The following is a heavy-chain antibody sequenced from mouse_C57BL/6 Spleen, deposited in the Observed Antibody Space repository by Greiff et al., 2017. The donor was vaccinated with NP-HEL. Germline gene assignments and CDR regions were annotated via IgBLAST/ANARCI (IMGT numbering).Heavy chain of an antibody. CDR2: IYPGDGDT. Sequence: QVQLQQSGAELVKPGASVKISCKASGYAFSSYWMNWVKQRPGKGLEWIGQIYPGDGDTNYNGKFKGTATLTADKSSSTAYMQLSSLTSEDSAVYFCARESYYGSSFFDYWGQGTTLTVSS. CDR3: ARESYYGSSFFDY. J-gene: IGHJ2*01. V-gene: IGHV1-80*01. CDR1: GYAFSSYW. D-gene: IGHD1-1*01.